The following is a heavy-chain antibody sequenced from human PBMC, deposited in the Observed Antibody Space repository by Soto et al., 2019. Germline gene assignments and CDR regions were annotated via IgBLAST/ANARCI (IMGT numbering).Heavy chain of an antibody. CDR3: ARAIVGANNNWFDP. CDR2: IYYSGST. V-gene: IGHV4-59*01. Sequence: SETLSLTCTVSGGSISSYYWSWIRQPPGKGLEWIGYIYYSGSTNYNPSLKSRVTISVDTSKNQFSLKLSSVTAADTAVYYCARAIVGANNNWFDPWGQGTLVTVSS. D-gene: IGHD1-26*01. CDR1: GGSISSYY. J-gene: IGHJ5*02.